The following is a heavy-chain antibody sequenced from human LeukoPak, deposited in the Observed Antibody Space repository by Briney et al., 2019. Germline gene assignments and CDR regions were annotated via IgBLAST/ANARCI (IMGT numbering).Heavy chain of an antibody. V-gene: IGHV1-2*02. D-gene: IGHD2-21*02. Sequence: ASVKVSCKASGYTFTSYGISWVRQAPGQGLEWMGYIKPNSGVTYYAQKFRGRVTMTWDTSISTAYIELSGLTSDDTAIYYCARPAYCGSDCYFNFDYWGQGTLVTVSS. CDR1: GYTFTSYG. CDR3: ARPAYCGSDCYFNFDY. J-gene: IGHJ4*02. CDR2: IKPNSGVT.